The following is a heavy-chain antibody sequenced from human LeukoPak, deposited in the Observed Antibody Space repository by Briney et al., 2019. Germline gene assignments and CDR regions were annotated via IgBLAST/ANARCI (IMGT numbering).Heavy chain of an antibody. CDR3: AKRDYYDTTTFSPLFQH. CDR2: ISGDAANT. V-gene: IGHV3-23*01. D-gene: IGHD2/OR15-2a*01. Sequence: GGSLRLSCAASGFTFNGYAMSWLRQAPWTGLEWVSAISGDAANTFYAESVKGRFTISKDNLKNILYLQMNGLRAEDTAVYYCAKRDYYDTTTFSPLFQHWGQGALVTVSS. J-gene: IGHJ1*01. CDR1: GFTFNGYA.